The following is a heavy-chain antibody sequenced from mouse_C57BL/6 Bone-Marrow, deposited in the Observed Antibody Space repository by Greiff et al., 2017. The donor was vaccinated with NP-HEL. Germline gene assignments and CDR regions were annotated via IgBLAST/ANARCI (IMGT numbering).Heavy chain of an antibody. D-gene: IGHD1-1*01. CDR2: IHPNSGST. J-gene: IGHJ2*01. CDR1: GYTFTSYW. CDR3: ASPHYGSSFDY. Sequence: VKLQQSGAELVKPGASVKLSCKASGYTFTSYWMHWVKQRPGQGLEWIGMIHPNSGSTNYNEKFKSKATLTVDKSSSTAYMQLSSLTSEDSAVYYCASPHYGSSFDYWGQGTTLTVSS. V-gene: IGHV1-64*01.